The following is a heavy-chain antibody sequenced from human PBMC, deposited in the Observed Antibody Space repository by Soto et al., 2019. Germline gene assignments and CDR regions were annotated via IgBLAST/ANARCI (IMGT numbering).Heavy chain of an antibody. CDR3: ARAGTGNWFDP. D-gene: IGHD6-13*01. CDR1: GLTFCDYY. V-gene: IGHV3-11*01. J-gene: IGHJ5*02. CDR2: ISSSGSTI. Sequence: GGSLRLSCAASGLTFCDYYMSWISQAPGKGLEWVSYISSSGSTIYYADSVKGRFTISRDNAKNSLYLQMNSLRAEDTAVYYCARAGTGNWFDPWGQGTLVTVSS.